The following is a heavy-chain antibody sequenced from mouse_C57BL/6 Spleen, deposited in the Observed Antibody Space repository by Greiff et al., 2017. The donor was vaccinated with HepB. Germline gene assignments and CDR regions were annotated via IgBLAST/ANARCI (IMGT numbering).Heavy chain of an antibody. J-gene: IGHJ4*01. D-gene: IGHD1-1*02. Sequence: QVQLQQPGAELVKPGASVKLSCKASGYTFTSYWMQWVKQRPGQGLEWIGEIDPSDSYTNYNQKFKGKATLTVDTSSSTAYMQLSSLTSEDSAVYYCSRFGGGLREDAMDYWGQGTSVTVSS. CDR2: IDPSDSYT. V-gene: IGHV1-50*01. CDR3: SRFGGGLREDAMDY. CDR1: GYTFTSYW.